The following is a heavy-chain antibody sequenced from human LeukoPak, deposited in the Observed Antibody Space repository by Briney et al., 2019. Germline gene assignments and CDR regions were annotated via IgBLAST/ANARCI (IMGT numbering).Heavy chain of an antibody. CDR3: ARVTGSIDY. Sequence: ASVKVSCKASGYTFTSYDINWLRQATGQGLEWMGWINLNSGNTGYAQNFQGRLTMTRDTSINTAYMELSTLRSEDTAVYYCARVTGSIDYWGQGTLVTVSS. D-gene: IGHD1-26*01. J-gene: IGHJ4*02. CDR1: GYTFTSYD. V-gene: IGHV1-8*01. CDR2: INLNSGNT.